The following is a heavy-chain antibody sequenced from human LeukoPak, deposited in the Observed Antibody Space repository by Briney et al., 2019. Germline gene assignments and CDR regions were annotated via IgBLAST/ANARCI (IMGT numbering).Heavy chain of an antibody. V-gene: IGHV1-18*01. D-gene: IGHD3-22*01. CDR2: ISAYNGNT. CDR3: AREPPFDSSGTRGDY. CDR1: GYTFTSYG. Sequence: ASGKVSCKASGYTFTSYGISWVRQAPGQGLEWMGWISAYNGNTNYAQKLQGRVTMTTDTSTSTAYMELRSLRSDDTAVYYCAREPPFDSSGTRGDYWGQGTLVTVSS. J-gene: IGHJ4*02.